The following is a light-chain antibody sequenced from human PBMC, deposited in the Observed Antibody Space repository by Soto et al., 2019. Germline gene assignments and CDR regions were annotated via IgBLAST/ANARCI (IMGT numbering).Light chain of an antibody. CDR1: QSVSSY. CDR3: QQRINLLT. V-gene: IGKV3-11*01. CDR2: DAS. J-gene: IGKJ4*01. Sequence: EIVLTQSPATLSLSPGERATLSCRASQSVSSYLAWYQQKPGQAPRLLIYDASNRATGIPARFSGSGSGTDFTLTISSLEPEDFAVYYCQQRINLLTFGGGTKVDIK.